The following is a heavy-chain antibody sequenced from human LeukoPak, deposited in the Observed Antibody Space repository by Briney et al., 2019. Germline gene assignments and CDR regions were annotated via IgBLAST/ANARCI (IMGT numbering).Heavy chain of an antibody. D-gene: IGHD3-22*01. V-gene: IGHV1-46*01. CDR3: ARSYVYYDSSGYYGRDQYAFDI. Sequence: ASVKVSCEASGYTFTSYYMHWVRQAPGQGLEWMGIINPSGGSTSYAQKFQGRVTMARDTSTSTVYMELSSLRSEDTAVYYCARSYVYYDSSGYYGRDQYAFDIWGQGTMVTVSS. CDR2: INPSGGST. CDR1: GYTFTSYY. J-gene: IGHJ3*02.